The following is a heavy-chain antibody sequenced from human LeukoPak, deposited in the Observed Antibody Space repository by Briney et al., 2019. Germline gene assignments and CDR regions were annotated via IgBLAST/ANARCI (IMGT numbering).Heavy chain of an antibody. CDR1: GDSIGSISTYY. Sequence: SETLSLTCTVSGDSIGSISTYYWSWIRQPPGKGLEWIGYIYYSGSTNYNPSLKSRVTISVDTSKNQFSLKLSSVTAADTAVYYCARHDGSSWYVAFDYWGQGTLVTVSS. D-gene: IGHD6-13*01. CDR3: ARHDGSSWYVAFDY. V-gene: IGHV4-59*08. CDR2: IYYSGST. J-gene: IGHJ4*02.